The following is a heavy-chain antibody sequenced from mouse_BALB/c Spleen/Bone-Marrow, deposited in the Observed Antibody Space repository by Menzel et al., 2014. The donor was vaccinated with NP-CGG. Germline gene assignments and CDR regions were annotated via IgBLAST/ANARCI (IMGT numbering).Heavy chain of an antibody. V-gene: IGHV5-6-3*01. CDR1: RFTFSSYG. D-gene: IGHD1-1*01. J-gene: IGHJ4*01. CDR2: INSNGGST. CDR3: ARDRYYGYAMDY. Sequence: EVQRVESGGGLVQPGGSLKLSCAASRFTFSSYGMSWVRQTPDKRLELVATINSNGGSTYYPDSVKGRLTISRDNAKNTLYLQMSSLKSEDTAMYYCARDRYYGYAMDYWGQGTSVTVSS.